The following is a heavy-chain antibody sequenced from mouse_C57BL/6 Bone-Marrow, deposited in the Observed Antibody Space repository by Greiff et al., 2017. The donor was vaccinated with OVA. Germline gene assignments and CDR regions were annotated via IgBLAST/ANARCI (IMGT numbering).Heavy chain of an antibody. CDR1: GYTFTSYW. CDR3: ARYRGKVYAMDY. V-gene: IGHV1-61*01. D-gene: IGHD2-1*01. J-gene: IGHJ4*01. Sequence: QVQLQQPGAELVRPGSSVKLSCKASGYTFTSYWMDWVKQRPGQGLEWIGNIYPSDSETHYNQKFKDKATLTVDKSSSTAYMQLSSLTSEDSAVYYCARYRGKVYAMDYWGQGTSVTVSS. CDR2: IYPSDSET.